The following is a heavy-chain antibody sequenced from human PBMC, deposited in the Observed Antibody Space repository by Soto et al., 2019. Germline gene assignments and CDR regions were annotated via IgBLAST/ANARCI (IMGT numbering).Heavy chain of an antibody. D-gene: IGHD2-15*01. Sequence: QAHLVESGGGVVQPGRSLRLSCAASGFTFSSYGMHWVRQAPGKGLEWVAVISSDGSNKYYADSVKGRFTVSRDNSDNTGFLQMDSLRDEDTAVYYCARDSSAGGSPLDYWGQGTLVTVSS. CDR1: GFTFSSYG. V-gene: IGHV3-30*03. CDR2: ISSDGSNK. J-gene: IGHJ4*02. CDR3: ARDSSAGGSPLDY.